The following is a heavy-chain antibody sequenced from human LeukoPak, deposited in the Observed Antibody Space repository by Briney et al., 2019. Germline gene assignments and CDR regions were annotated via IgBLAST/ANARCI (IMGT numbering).Heavy chain of an antibody. CDR3: ARDTGRYSSGWTYYFDY. D-gene: IGHD6-19*01. CDR1: GDSLSRYY. CDR2: ISASGRT. V-gene: IGHV4-4*07. J-gene: IGHJ4*02. Sequence: SETLSLTCTVSGDSLSRYYWSWIRQPAGRGLERIGRISASGRTNYNPSLKSRVTLSLDTSKNQFPLRLSSVTAADTAVYYCARDTGRYSSGWTYYFDYWGQGTLVTVSS.